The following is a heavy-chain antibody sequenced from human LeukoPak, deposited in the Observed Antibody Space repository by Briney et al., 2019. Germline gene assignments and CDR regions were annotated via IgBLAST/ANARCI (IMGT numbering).Heavy chain of an antibody. Sequence: GGSLRLSCAASGFTFSDYSMTWVRQAAGKGLEWVSSISTISAYKHYTDSVKGRFTISRDNSKNSVYLQMNNLRAEDTAVYYCGTSPWRWYSTSSSYLDYWGKGTLVTVSS. J-gene: IGHJ4*02. CDR1: GFTFSDYS. V-gene: IGHV3-21*01. D-gene: IGHD2-2*01. CDR3: GTSPWRWYSTSSSYLDY. CDR2: ISTISAYK.